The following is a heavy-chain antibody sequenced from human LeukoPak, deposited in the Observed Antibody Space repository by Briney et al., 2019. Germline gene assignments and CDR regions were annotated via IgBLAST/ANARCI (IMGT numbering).Heavy chain of an antibody. CDR3: ARESTMINAFDI. V-gene: IGHV4-59*01. D-gene: IGHD3-22*01. CDR2: IYYSGST. CDR1: GGSISSYY. J-gene: IGHJ3*02. Sequence: SETLSLTCTVSGGSISSYYWSWLRQPPGKGLEWIGYIYYSGSTNYNPSLKSRVTISVDTSKNQFSLKLSSVTAADTAVYYCARESTMINAFDIWGQGTMVTVSS.